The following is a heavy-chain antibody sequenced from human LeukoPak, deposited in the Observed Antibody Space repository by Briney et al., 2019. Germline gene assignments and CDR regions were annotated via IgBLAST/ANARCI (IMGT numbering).Heavy chain of an antibody. Sequence: GGSLRLPCAASGFTFSDYSMNWIRQAPGKGPEWVAAVYTVSSYIYYADSMRGRFTISRDNAKNSLFLQMNSLRAEDTAVYYCARLRRNSDRSDFFYYYDHWGQGTLVTVSS. CDR3: ARLRRNSDRSDFFYYYDH. J-gene: IGHJ4*02. CDR2: VYTVSSYI. CDR1: GFTFSDYS. D-gene: IGHD3-22*01. V-gene: IGHV3-21*01.